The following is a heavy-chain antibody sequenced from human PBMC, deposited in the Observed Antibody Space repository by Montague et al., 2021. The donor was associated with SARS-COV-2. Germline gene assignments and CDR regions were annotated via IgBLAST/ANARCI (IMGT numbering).Heavy chain of an antibody. J-gene: IGHJ4*02. CDR3: ARARVGLGSRWRSTVEWYFDY. CDR2: IYTSGST. V-gene: IGHV4-59*10. Sequence: SETLSLTCDVYGDSISSYYWSWIRQPAGKGLEWIGRIYTSGSTNYNPSLKSRVTMSVDTSKNQFSLKLSSVIAADTAVYYCARARVGLGSRWRSTVEWYFDYWGQGTLVTFS. D-gene: IGHD6-13*01. CDR1: GDSISSYY.